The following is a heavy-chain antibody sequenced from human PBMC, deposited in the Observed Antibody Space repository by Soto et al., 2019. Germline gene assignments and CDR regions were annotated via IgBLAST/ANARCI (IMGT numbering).Heavy chain of an antibody. CDR2: ISGSGNYT. D-gene: IGHD4-4*01. CDR3: EREGIHNYNEYYFDS. J-gene: IGHJ4*02. V-gene: IGHV3-21*01. Sequence: GGSLRLSCAASGFTFSSYSMNWVRQAPGKGLEWVSSISGSGNYTHYADFLRGRFTISRDNAKTSLYLQMNSLRAEDTAVYYCEREGIHNYNEYYFDSSGQGTVVTVSS. CDR1: GFTFSSYS.